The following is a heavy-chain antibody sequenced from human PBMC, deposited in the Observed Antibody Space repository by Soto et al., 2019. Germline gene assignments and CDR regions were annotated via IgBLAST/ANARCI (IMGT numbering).Heavy chain of an antibody. D-gene: IGHD6-19*01. CDR3: ARGRVVAVPGPGAY. J-gene: IGHJ4*02. CDR2: ISSGRSST. V-gene: IGHV3-11*05. Sequence: GGSLRLSCAASGFTLSDYYMSWIRQAPGKGLEWVSYISSGRSSTNYADSVKGRFTISRDSAKNSLYLQMNSLRAEDTAVYYCARGRVVAVPGPGAYWGQGTLVTVSS. CDR1: GFTLSDYY.